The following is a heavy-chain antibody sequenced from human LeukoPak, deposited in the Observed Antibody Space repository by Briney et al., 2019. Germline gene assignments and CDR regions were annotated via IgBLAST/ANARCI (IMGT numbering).Heavy chain of an antibody. Sequence: GGSLRLSCAASGFTFSSYGMHWVRQAPGKGLEWVAVISYDGSNKYYADSVKGRFTISRDNSKNTLYLQMNSLRAEDTAVYHCAKDDYSSSWYLHYYYYGMDVWGQGTTVTVSS. V-gene: IGHV3-30*18. CDR3: AKDDYSSSWYLHYYYYGMDV. CDR1: GFTFSSYG. CDR2: ISYDGSNK. D-gene: IGHD6-13*01. J-gene: IGHJ6*02.